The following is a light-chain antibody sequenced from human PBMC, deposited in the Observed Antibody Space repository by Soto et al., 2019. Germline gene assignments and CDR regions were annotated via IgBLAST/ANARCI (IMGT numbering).Light chain of an antibody. J-gene: IGLJ2*01. CDR1: SSNIGGGYD. CDR3: QSYASSLSVL. CDR2: GNS. Sequence: QAVVTQPPSVSGAPGQRVTISCTGSSSNIGGGYDVHWYQQLPGTAPKLLIYGNSNRPSGVPDRFSGSKSGTSASLAITGLQAEDEADYYCQSYASSLSVLFGGGTKVTVL. V-gene: IGLV1-40*01.